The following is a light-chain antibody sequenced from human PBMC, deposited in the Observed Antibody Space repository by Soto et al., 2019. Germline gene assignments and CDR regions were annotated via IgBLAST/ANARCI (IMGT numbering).Light chain of an antibody. V-gene: IGLV2-11*01. J-gene: IGLJ3*02. CDR1: SSDVGGYNY. CDR2: DVT. Sequence: QSVLTQPRSVSGAPGQSVTISCTGTSSDVGGYNYVSWYQQHPYKAPKLMIYDVTKRPSGVPDRFSGSKSGNTASLTISGLQAEDEADYYCCSYAGSYTWVFGGGTKVTV. CDR3: CSYAGSYTWV.